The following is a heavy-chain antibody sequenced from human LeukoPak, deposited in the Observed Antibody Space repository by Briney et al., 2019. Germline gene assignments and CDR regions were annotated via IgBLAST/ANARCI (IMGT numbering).Heavy chain of an antibody. Sequence: GGPLRLSCAASGFPFHSYSMIWVRQAPGKGLKWFSYINSGSTTIYSADSVKGRFAISRDNAKNSLFLQMNSLRAEDTAVYYCARSRTSNRYFDLWGRGTLITVSS. CDR1: GFPFHSYS. D-gene: IGHD2-8*01. CDR2: INSGSTTI. J-gene: IGHJ2*01. CDR3: ARSRTSNRYFDL. V-gene: IGHV3-48*01.